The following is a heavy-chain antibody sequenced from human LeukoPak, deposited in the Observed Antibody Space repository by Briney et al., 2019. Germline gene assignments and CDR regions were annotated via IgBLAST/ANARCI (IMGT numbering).Heavy chain of an antibody. CDR1: GFTFSTYA. D-gene: IGHD2-8*01. V-gene: IGHV3-33*08. Sequence: GGSLRLSCAASGFTFSTYAMHWVRQGPGKGLEWVAVIWYDGSHTYYADSVKGRFTISRDNYKNTLYLQMNSLRSEDTAVYYCTRDRCTNGICYMDYWGQGTLVTVSS. J-gene: IGHJ4*02. CDR2: IWYDGSHT. CDR3: TRDRCTNGICYMDY.